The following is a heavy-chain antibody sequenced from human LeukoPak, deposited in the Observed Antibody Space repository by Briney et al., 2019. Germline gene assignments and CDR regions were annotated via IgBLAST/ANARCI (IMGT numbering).Heavy chain of an antibody. Sequence: GGTLRLSCAASGFTFSSYGMSWVRPAPGKGLEWVSAISGSGGSTYYADSVKGRFTISRDNSKNTLYLQMNSLRAEDTAVYYCTRDVRLRHKYYYMDVWGKGTTVTVSS. J-gene: IGHJ6*03. CDR3: TRDVRLRHKYYYMDV. CDR1: GFTFSSYG. CDR2: ISGSGGST. V-gene: IGHV3-23*01. D-gene: IGHD4-17*01.